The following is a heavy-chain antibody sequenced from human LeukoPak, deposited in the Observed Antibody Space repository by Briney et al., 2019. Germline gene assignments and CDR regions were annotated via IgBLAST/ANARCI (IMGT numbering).Heavy chain of an antibody. Sequence: GGSLRLSCAASGFTFSSYAMHWVRQAPCNGLEWVAVISYDESNKYYADSVKGRFTISRDNSKNTLYLQMNSLRAEDTAVYYCASVPAASDDYWGQGTLVTVSS. CDR3: ASVPAASDDY. V-gene: IGHV3-30-3*01. D-gene: IGHD2-2*01. CDR1: GFTFSSYA. CDR2: ISYDESNK. J-gene: IGHJ4*02.